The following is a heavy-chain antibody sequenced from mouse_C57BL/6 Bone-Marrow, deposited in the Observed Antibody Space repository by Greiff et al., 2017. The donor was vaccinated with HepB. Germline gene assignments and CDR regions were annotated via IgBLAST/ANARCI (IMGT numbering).Heavy chain of an antibody. CDR3: ARYRDGTADFDY. J-gene: IGHJ2*01. D-gene: IGHD1-1*01. V-gene: IGHV1-81*01. CDR1: GYTFTSYG. Sequence: LVESGAELARPGASVKLSCKASGYTFTSYGISWVKQRTGQGLEWIGEIYPRSGNTYYNEKFKGKATLTADKSSSTAYMELRSLTSEDSAVYFCARYRDGTADFDYWGQGTTLTVSS. CDR2: IYPRSGNT.